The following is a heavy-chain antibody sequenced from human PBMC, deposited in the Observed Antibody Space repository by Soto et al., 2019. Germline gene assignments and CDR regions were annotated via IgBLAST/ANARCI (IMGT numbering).Heavy chain of an antibody. J-gene: IGHJ4*02. CDR2: IIPIFGTA. V-gene: IGHV1-69*13. Sequence: SVKVSCKASGGTFSSYAISWVRQAPGQGLEWMGGIIPIFGTANYAQKFQGRVTITADESTSTAYMELSSLRSEDTAVYYCAILWAYYYDSSGYYPGGYWGQGTLVTV. D-gene: IGHD3-22*01. CDR1: GGTFSSYA. CDR3: AILWAYYYDSSGYYPGGY.